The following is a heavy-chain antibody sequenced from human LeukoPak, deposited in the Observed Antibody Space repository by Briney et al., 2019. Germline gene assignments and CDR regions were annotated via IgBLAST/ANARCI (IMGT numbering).Heavy chain of an antibody. CDR1: GYTFTGYY. Sequence: GASVKVSCKASGYTFTGYYMHWVRQAPGQGLEWMGWINPNSGGTNYAQKFQGRVTMTRDTSTSTAYMELRSLRSDDTAVYYCARDREYYDSSGYFGEAWGAWGQGTLVTVSS. CDR2: INPNSGGT. J-gene: IGHJ4*02. D-gene: IGHD3-22*01. CDR3: ARDREYYDSSGYFGEAWGA. V-gene: IGHV1-2*02.